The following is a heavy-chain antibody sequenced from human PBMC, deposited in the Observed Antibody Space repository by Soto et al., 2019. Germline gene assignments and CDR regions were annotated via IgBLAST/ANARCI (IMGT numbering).Heavy chain of an antibody. V-gene: IGHV4-38-2*02. CDR3: ARDSPLGSTIDY. Sequence: LSLTCAVSGYSISSGYYWGWIRQPPGKGLDWIGSIYHSGSTYYNPSLKSRVTISVDTSKNQFSLKLSSVTAADTAVYYCARDSPLGSTIDYWGQGTLVTVSS. D-gene: IGHD5-12*01. CDR1: GYSISSGYY. CDR2: IYHSGST. J-gene: IGHJ4*02.